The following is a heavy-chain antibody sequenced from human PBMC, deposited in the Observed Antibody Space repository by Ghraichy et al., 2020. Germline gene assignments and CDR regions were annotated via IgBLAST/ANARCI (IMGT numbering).Heavy chain of an antibody. D-gene: IGHD1-26*01. CDR3: AGYIEGNGSGGY. CDR2: ICDSGNT. V-gene: IGHV4-59*01. CDR1: GGSMSSVH. J-gene: IGHJ4*02. Sequence: SETLSLTCTVSGGSMSSVHWSWIRQPPGKGLEWIGYICDSGNTNYNPSLKSRVTISVDTAKNQFSLKLNSVTAADTAVYYFAGYIEGNGSGGYWGQGTLVTVSS.